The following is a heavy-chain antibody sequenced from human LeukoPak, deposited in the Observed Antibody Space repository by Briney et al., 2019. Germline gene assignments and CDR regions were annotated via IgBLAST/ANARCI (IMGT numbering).Heavy chain of an antibody. Sequence: GGSLRLSCTVSGFNFNSHWLHWVRQAPGKGLEWVSLIKTDGTSTNYADSVKGRFTVSRDIAKNTLYLQVSSLRAEDTAVYYCHPLAYTSNWGQGTLVTVSS. CDR3: HPLAYTSN. V-gene: IGHV3-74*01. CDR1: GFNFNSHW. CDR2: IKTDGTST. D-gene: IGHD6-19*01. J-gene: IGHJ4*02.